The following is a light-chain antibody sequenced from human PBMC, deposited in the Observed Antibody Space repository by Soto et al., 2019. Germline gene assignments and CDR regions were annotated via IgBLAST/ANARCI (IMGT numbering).Light chain of an antibody. CDR1: SSDVGAYNY. Sequence: QSVLTQPRSVSGSPGQSVTISCTGASSDVGAYNYVSWYQQHPGKAPKLMICDVSTRPSGVPDRFSGSKSGTTASLTISGLQAEDEADYYCCSYAGSPYVFGTGTKVTV. CDR2: DVS. J-gene: IGLJ1*01. CDR3: CSYAGSPYV. V-gene: IGLV2-11*01.